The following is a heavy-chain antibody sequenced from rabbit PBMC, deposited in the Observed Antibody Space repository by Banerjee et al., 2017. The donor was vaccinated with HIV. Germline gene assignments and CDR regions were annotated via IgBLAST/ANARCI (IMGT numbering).Heavy chain of an antibody. CDR3: ARSSSGRDCGDL. CDR2: IYAGSSGST. V-gene: IGHV1S45*01. D-gene: IGHD1-1*01. CDR1: GFSFSSSHY. J-gene: IGHJ3*01. Sequence: QEQLEESGGDLVKPEGSLTLTCTASGFSFSSSHYMCWVRQAPGKGLEWIGTIYAGSSGSTYYATWAKGRFTISKTSSTTVTLQMTSLTAADTATYFCARSSSGRDCGDLWGQGTLVTVS.